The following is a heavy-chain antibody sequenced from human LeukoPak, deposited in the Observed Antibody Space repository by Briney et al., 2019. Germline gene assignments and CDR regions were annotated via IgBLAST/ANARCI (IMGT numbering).Heavy chain of an antibody. CDR1: GGSVSSGSYH. CDR3: ARDPVGHCSGGSCPPGYYYGMDV. Sequence: SQTLSLTCTVSGGSVSSGSYHWSWIRQPAGRGPEWIGRIYTNGITHYNPSLKSRVTMSIDTSKNQFSLKLSSVTAADTAVYYCARDPVGHCSGGSCPPGYYYGMDVWGQGTTVTVSS. J-gene: IGHJ6*02. CDR2: IYTNGIT. V-gene: IGHV4-61*02. D-gene: IGHD2-15*01.